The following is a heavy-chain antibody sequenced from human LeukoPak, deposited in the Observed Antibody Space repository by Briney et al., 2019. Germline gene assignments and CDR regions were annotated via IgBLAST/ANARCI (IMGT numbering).Heavy chain of an antibody. J-gene: IGHJ6*02. Sequence: ASVKVSCKASGYTFTGYYMHWVRQAPGQGLEWMGWINPNSGGTNYAQRFQGWVTMTRDTSISTAYMELSRLRSDDTAVYYCAREYSGYDSSNYYYYGMDVWGQGTTVTVSS. CDR3: AREYSGYDSSNYYYYGMDV. CDR1: GYTFTGYY. CDR2: INPNSGGT. V-gene: IGHV1-2*04. D-gene: IGHD5-12*01.